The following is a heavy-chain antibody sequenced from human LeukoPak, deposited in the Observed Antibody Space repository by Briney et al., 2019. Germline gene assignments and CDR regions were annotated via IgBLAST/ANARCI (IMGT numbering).Heavy chain of an antibody. D-gene: IGHD6-19*01. CDR2: IRYDGTNN. CDR1: GFTFSSYA. V-gene: IGHV3-30*02. J-gene: IGHJ4*02. CDR3: AKDPLAYNSGWYYFDY. Sequence: GESLRLSCVASGFTFSSYAMHWVRQAPGKGLEWVAFIRYDGTNNYYVDSVKGRFTISRDDSKNTLHLQMNSLRTEDTAVYYCAKDPLAYNSGWYYFDYWGQGTLVTVSS.